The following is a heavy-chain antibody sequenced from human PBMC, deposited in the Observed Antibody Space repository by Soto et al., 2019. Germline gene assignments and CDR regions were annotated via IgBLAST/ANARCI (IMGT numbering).Heavy chain of an antibody. V-gene: IGHV3-7*01. Sequence: EVQLVESGGGLVQPGGSLRLCCAASGFTFSISWMSWVRQAPGKGLKWVANIKEDGSEKYYVDSVKGRCTISRDNAKSSLDLQMNSLRAEDTAVYYCVSGSGHYMDVWVTGTTVTVSS. CDR1: GFTFSISW. CDR3: VSGSGHYMDV. J-gene: IGHJ6*03. CDR2: IKEDGSEK. D-gene: IGHD6-25*01.